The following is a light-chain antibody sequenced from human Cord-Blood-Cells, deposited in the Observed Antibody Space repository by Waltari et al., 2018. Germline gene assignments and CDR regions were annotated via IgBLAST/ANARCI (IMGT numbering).Light chain of an antibody. V-gene: IGLV2-8*01. CDR1: SSAVGGYNY. CDR2: EVS. J-gene: IGLJ3*02. CDR3: SSYAGSNNLV. Sequence: QSALTQPPSASGSPGQSVTISCTGTSSAVGGYNYVSWYQQHPGKAPKLMIYEVSKRPSGVPDLFSGSKSGNTASLTVSGLQAEDEADYYCSSYAGSNNLVFGGGTKLTVL.